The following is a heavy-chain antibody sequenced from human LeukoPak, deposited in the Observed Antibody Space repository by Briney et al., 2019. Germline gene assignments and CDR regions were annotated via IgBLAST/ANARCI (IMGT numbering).Heavy chain of an antibody. CDR3: AKDIRLYYDSSGYPDAFDI. CDR1: GFTFNNYA. CDR2: ISGDGGST. D-gene: IGHD3-22*01. Sequence: GGSLRLSCAASGFTFNNYAMHWVRQAPGKGLEWVSLISGDGGSTYYADSVKGRFTISRDNSKNSLYLQMNSLRTEDTAWYYCAKDIRLYYDSSGYPDAFDIWGQGTMVTVSS. J-gene: IGHJ3*02. V-gene: IGHV3-43*02.